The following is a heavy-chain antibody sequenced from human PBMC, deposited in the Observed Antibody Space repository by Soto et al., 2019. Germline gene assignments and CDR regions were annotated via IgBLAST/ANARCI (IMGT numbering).Heavy chain of an antibody. CDR1: GGSISGSY. V-gene: IGHV4-59*01. CDR2: VYYTGST. CDR3: ARSVAVPGAHIDY. J-gene: IGHJ4*02. D-gene: IGHD6-19*01. Sequence: SETLSLTCSVSGGSISGSYWSWIRRSPGKGLEWLGYVYYTGSTNYSPSLRSRVSISVDTSKNEFSLRLSSVTAADTAVYFCARSVAVPGAHIDYWGQGTQVTVSS.